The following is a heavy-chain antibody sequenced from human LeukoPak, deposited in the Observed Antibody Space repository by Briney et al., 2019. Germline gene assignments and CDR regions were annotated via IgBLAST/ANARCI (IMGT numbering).Heavy chain of an antibody. D-gene: IGHD1-26*01. J-gene: IGHJ6*04. CDR2: FDPEDGET. V-gene: IGHV1-24*01. Sequence: GASVKVSCKVSGYTLTELSMHCVRQAPGKGLEWMGCFDPEDGETIYAQKFQGRVTMTEDTSTDTAYMELSSLRSEDTAVYYCATVGMGLPDYYGMDVWGKGTTVTVYS. CDR3: ATVGMGLPDYYGMDV. CDR1: GYTLTELS.